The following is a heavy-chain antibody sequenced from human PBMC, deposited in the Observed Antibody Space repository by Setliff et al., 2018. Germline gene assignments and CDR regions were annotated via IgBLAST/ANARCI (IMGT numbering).Heavy chain of an antibody. D-gene: IGHD2-2*02. CDR2: TYPGDSDT. J-gene: IGHJ6*03. CDR3: ARLAVRNTVYYYFTDV. CDR1: GYDFFGYW. V-gene: IGHV5-51*01. Sequence: GESLKISCQGLGYDFFGYWIAWVRQVPGKGPEWVGLTYPGDSDTRYSPSFQGQVTISVDRSRVTAYLQWDSLKASDAATYYCARLAVRNTVYYYFTDVWGKGTSVTVSS.